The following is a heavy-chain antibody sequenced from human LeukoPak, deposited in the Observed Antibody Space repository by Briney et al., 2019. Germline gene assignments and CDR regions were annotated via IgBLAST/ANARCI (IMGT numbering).Heavy chain of an antibody. V-gene: IGHV1-8*03. D-gene: IGHD6-6*01. J-gene: IGHJ4*02. Sequence: ASVKVSCKASGYTFTSYDINWVRQATGQGLEWMGWMNPNSGSTGYAQKFQGRVTITRNTSISTAYMELSSLRSEDTAVYYCARAYRSSIAARLSFGYWGQGTLVTVSS. CDR3: ARAYRSSIAARLSFGY. CDR1: GYTFTSYD. CDR2: MNPNSGST.